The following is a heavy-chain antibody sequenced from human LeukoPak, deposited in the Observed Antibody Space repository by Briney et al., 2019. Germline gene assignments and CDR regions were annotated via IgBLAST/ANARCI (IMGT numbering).Heavy chain of an antibody. Sequence: GASVKVSCKASGYTFTGYYIHWVRQAPGQGLEWMGWINPNSGGTNYAQKFQGRVTMTRDTSISTAYMELSRLRSDDTAVYYCARRAVMGYSSSYFDYWGQGTLVTVSS. J-gene: IGHJ4*02. V-gene: IGHV1-2*02. CDR1: GYTFTGYY. CDR2: INPNSGGT. CDR3: ARRAVMGYSSSYFDY. D-gene: IGHD6-6*01.